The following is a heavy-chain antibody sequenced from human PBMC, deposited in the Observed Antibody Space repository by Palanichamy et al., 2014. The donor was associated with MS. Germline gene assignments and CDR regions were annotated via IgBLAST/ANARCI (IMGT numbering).Heavy chain of an antibody. D-gene: IGHD3-22*01. Sequence: EVQLLESGGGLVQPGGSLRLSCAASGFTFSSYAMSWVRQAPGKGLEWVSAISGSGGSTYYADSVKGRFTISRDNSKNTLYLQMNSLRAEDTAVYYCAKDLDFKTWYYYDSSGYPDYWGQGALVTVSS. V-gene: IGHV3-23*01. CDR3: AKDLDFKTWYYYDSSGYPDY. J-gene: IGHJ4*02. CDR1: GFTFSSYA. CDR2: ISGSGGST.